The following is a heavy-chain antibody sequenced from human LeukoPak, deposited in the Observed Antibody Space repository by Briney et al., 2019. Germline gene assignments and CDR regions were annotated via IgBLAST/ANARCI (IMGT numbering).Heavy chain of an antibody. J-gene: IGHJ4*02. CDR3: ARGPPNWGYDY. CDR1: GYTFTSYD. Sequence: GASVNVSCKASGYTFTSYDFNWVRQATGQRPEWMGWMSPNSGDTGYAQKFQGRVTMTRNTSISTAYMELSSLRSDDTAVYYCARGPPNWGYDYWGPGTLVTVSS. D-gene: IGHD7-27*01. V-gene: IGHV1-8*01. CDR2: MSPNSGDT.